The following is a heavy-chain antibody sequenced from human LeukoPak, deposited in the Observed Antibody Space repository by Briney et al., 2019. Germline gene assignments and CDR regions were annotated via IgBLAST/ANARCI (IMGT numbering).Heavy chain of an antibody. CDR1: GGSISSTIYY. J-gene: IGHJ4*02. CDR2: IDYSGST. Sequence: SETLSLTCTVSGGSISSTIYYWGWIRQPPGKGLEWVGSIDYSGSTYYNPSLKSPVTISVDTSKNQFSLDLSSVTAADTAVYYCARAITVVKRYFDFWGQGTLVTVSS. D-gene: IGHD3-10*01. V-gene: IGHV4-39*01. CDR3: ARAITVVKRYFDF.